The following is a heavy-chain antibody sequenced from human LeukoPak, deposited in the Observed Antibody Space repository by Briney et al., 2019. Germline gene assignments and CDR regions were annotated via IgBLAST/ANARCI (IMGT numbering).Heavy chain of an antibody. CDR1: GFTFSNAW. Sequence: GGSLRLSCAASGFTFSNAWMSWVRQAPGKGLEWVGRIKSKTDGGTTDYAAPVKGRFTISRDDSKNTLYLQMNSLKTEDTAVYYCTKDYDILTGSLRDYWGQGTLVTVSS. CDR2: IKSKTDGGTT. CDR3: TKDYDILTGSLRDY. V-gene: IGHV3-15*01. D-gene: IGHD3-9*01. J-gene: IGHJ4*02.